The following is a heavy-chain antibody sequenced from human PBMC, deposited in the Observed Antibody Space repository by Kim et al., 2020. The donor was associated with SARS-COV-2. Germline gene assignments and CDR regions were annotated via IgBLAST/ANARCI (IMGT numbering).Heavy chain of an antibody. V-gene: IGHV4-34*01. D-gene: IGHD1-7*01. CDR3: ARGWSNWNYISYFDY. J-gene: IGHJ4*02. CDR2: INHSGST. CDR1: GGSFSGYY. Sequence: SETLSLTCAVYGGSFSGYYWSWIRQPPGKGLEWIGEINHSGSTNYNPSLKSRVTISVDTSKNQFSLKLSSVTAADTAVYYCARGWSNWNYISYFDYWGQGTLVTVSS.